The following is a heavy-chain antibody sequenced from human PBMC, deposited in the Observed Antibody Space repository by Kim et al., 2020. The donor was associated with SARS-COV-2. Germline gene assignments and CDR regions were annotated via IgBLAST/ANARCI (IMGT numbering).Heavy chain of an antibody. D-gene: IGHD3-3*01. CDR3: ARDSRIYYDFWSGYPHIMYYGMDV. CDR1: GFTFSSYS. J-gene: IGHJ6*02. V-gene: IGHV3-21*01. Sequence: GGSLRLSCAASGFTFSSYSMNWVRQAPGKGLEWVSSISSSSSYIYYADSVKGRFTISRDNAKNSLYLQMNSLRAEDTAVYYCARDSRIYYDFWSGYPHIMYYGMDVWGQGTAVTVS. CDR2: ISSSSSYI.